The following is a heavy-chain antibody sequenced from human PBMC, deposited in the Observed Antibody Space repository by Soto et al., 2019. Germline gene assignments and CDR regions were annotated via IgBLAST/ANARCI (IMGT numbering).Heavy chain of an antibody. CDR2: IIPIFGTA. D-gene: IGHD2-2*01. Sequence: SVKVSCKASGGTFSSYAISWVRQAPGQGLEWMGGIIPIFGTANYAQKFQGRVTITADESTSTAYMELSSLRSEDTAVYYCARDSCSSTSCHSMRATYYYGMDVWGQGTTVTVSS. CDR3: ARDSCSSTSCHSMRATYYYGMDV. J-gene: IGHJ6*02. CDR1: GGTFSSYA. V-gene: IGHV1-69*13.